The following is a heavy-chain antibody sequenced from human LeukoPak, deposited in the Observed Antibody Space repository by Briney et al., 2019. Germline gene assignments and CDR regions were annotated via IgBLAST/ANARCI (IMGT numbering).Heavy chain of an antibody. CDR3: AITYGSGSFSFL. Sequence: GGSLRLSCAASGFTFSSDSMNWVRQAPGKGLEWVSSISSSSSYIYYADSVKGRFTISRDNAKNSLYLQMNSLRAEDTAVYYCAITYGSGSFSFLWGQGTLVTVSS. D-gene: IGHD3-10*01. J-gene: IGHJ4*02. CDR1: GFTFSSDS. CDR2: ISSSSSYI. V-gene: IGHV3-21*01.